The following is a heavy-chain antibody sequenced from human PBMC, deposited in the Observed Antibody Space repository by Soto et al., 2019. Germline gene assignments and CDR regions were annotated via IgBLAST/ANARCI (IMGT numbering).Heavy chain of an antibody. CDR3: VRLYCSGGSCYTRGTSYDY. CDR1: GYTFTSYG. CDR2: ISAYNGNT. J-gene: IGHJ4*02. V-gene: IGHV1-18*01. Sequence: QVQLVQSGAEVKKPGASVKVSCKASGYTFTSYGISWVRQAPGQGLEWMGWISAYNGNTNYAQKLQGRGTMTTDTSTSTAYMELRSLRSDDTAVYYCVRLYCSGGSCYTRGTSYDYWGQGTLVTVSS. D-gene: IGHD2-15*01.